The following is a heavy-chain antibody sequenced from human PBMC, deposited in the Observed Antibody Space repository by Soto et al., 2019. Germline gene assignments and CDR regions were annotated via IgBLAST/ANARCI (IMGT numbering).Heavy chain of an antibody. CDR2: IKQDGSEK. CDR3: AREGEGGYSGYDLDPYYFDY. D-gene: IGHD5-12*01. Sequence: GSLRPSCAASGFTFSSYWMGWVRQAPGKGLEWVANIKQDGSEKYYVDSVKGRFTISRDNAKNSLYLQMNSLRAEDTAVYYCAREGEGGYSGYDLDPYYFDYWGQGTLVTVSS. J-gene: IGHJ4*02. CDR1: GFTFSSYW. V-gene: IGHV3-7*01.